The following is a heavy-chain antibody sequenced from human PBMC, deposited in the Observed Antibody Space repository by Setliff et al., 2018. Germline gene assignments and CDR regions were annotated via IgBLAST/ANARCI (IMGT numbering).Heavy chain of an antibody. CDR1: GYSFTGYH. CDR2: IHTGGGSA. D-gene: IGHD6-13*01. J-gene: IGHJ4*02. CDR3: ARGGMAAAGRKGVFEY. Sequence: ASVKVSCKTSGYSFTGYHVHWVRQAPGQGLEWMGIIHTGGGSASYAQKFQGRVTMTSDTSTRTVYMEVNSVRSDDTAIYYCARGGMAAAGRKGVFEYWGQGTQVTVS. V-gene: IGHV1-46*01.